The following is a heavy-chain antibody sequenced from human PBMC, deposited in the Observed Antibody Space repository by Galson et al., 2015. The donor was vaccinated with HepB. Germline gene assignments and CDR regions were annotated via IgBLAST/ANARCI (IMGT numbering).Heavy chain of an antibody. CDR2: IIPIFGTA. CDR1: GGTFSSYA. V-gene: IGHV1-69*13. D-gene: IGHD4-17*01. CDR3: ARSPDYGDYVGYYYYGMDV. Sequence: SVKVSCKASGGTFSSYAISWVRQAPGQGLEWMGGIIPIFGTANYAQKFQGRVTITADESTSTAYMELSSLRSEDTAVYYCARSPDYGDYVGYYYYGMDVWGQGTTVTVSS. J-gene: IGHJ6*02.